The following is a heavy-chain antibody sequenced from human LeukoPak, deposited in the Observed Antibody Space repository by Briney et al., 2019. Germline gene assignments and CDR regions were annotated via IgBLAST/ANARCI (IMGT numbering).Heavy chain of an antibody. CDR3: ARSGTPGNYDYYGMDV. J-gene: IGHJ6*02. CDR2: ISDYNGNT. Sequence: ASVKVSCKTSGYTFTSYSINWVRQAPGQGLEWMGWISDYNGNTNYAQKLQGRVTMTTDTSTSTAYMELRSLRSDDTAVYYCARSGTPGNYDYYGMDVWGQGTTVTVS. V-gene: IGHV1-18*01. CDR1: GYTFTSYS. D-gene: IGHD1-14*01.